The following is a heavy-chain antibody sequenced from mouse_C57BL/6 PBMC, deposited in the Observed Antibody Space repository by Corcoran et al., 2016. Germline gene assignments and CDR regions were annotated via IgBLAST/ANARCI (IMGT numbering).Heavy chain of an antibody. CDR2: INTYSGVP. CDR3: ARWSNYQGY. D-gene: IGHD2-5*01. Sequence: QIQLVQSGPELKKHGETVKISCKASGYTFTTYGMSWVKQAPGKGLKWMGWINTYSGVPTYADDFKGRFAFSLETSASTAYLQINNLKNEDTATYFCARWSNYQGYWGQGTTLTVSS. CDR1: GYTFTTYG. J-gene: IGHJ2*01. V-gene: IGHV9-3*01.